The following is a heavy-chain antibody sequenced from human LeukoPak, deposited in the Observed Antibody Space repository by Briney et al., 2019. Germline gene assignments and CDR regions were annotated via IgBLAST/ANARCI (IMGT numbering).Heavy chain of an antibody. Sequence: GGSLRLPCAASGFTFSSYWMHWVRQAPGKGLVWVSHIDTDGSRTNYADSVKGRFTISRDNAKNSLYLQMNSLRVEDTALYYCARVWAWGSGNYFGNWGQGTLVTVSS. CDR1: GFTFSSYW. CDR3: ARVWAWGSGNYFGN. J-gene: IGHJ4*02. D-gene: IGHD7-27*01. V-gene: IGHV3-74*01. CDR2: IDTDGSRT.